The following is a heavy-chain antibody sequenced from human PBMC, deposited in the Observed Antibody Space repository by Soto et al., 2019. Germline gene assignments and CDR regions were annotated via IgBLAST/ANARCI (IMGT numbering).Heavy chain of an antibody. J-gene: IGHJ4*02. CDR3: ARDPYYYGSGDY. Sequence: EVQLVESGGGLVQPGGSLRLSCAASGFTFSSYWMHWVRQAPGKGLVWVSRINSDGSSTSYADYVKGRFTISRDNAKNTLYLQMNSLRDEDTAVYYCARDPYYYGSGDYWGQGTLVTVSS. V-gene: IGHV3-74*01. D-gene: IGHD3-10*01. CDR2: INSDGSST. CDR1: GFTFSSYW.